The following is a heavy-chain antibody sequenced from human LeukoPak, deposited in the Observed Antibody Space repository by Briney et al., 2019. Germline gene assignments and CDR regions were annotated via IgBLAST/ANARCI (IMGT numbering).Heavy chain of an antibody. Sequence: APVTVSCTASGGTFSSYAISWVRQAPGQGLEWMGRIIPILGIANYAQKFQGRVTITADKSTSTAYMELSSLRSEDTAVYYCASGPIAAAGTNYGMDVWGQGTTVTVSS. J-gene: IGHJ6*02. CDR2: IIPILGIA. CDR3: ASGPIAAAGTNYGMDV. CDR1: GGTFSSYA. V-gene: IGHV1-69*10. D-gene: IGHD6-13*01.